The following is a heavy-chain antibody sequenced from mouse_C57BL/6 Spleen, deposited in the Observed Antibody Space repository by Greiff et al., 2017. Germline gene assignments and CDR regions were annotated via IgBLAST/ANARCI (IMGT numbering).Heavy chain of an antibody. V-gene: IGHV1-69*01. CDR1: GYTFTSYW. CDR2: IDPSDSYT. D-gene: IGHD2-1*01. CDR3: AYGNSKDYFDY. J-gene: IGHJ2*01. Sequence: QVQLQQPGAELVMPGASVKLSCKASGYTFTSYWMHWVKQRPGQGLEWIGEIDPSDSYTNYNQKFKGKSTLTVDKSSSTAYMQLSSLTSEDSAVDYCAYGNSKDYFDYWGQGTTLTVSS.